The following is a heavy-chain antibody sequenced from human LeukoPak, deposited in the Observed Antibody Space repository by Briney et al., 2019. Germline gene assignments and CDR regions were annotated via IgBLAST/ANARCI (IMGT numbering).Heavy chain of an antibody. CDR3: ARGASSSSPEFDY. V-gene: IGHV1-8*03. Sequence: ASVKDSCKASGYTRNNYDTNWVPQATGQRLEWMGWMNPDSGNTGYAQRFQGRVTITRNTSTGTAYMELSSLTSEDTAVYYCARGASSSSPEFDYWGQGTLVTVSS. D-gene: IGHD6-6*01. CDR1: GYTRNNYD. CDR2: MNPDSGNT. J-gene: IGHJ4*02.